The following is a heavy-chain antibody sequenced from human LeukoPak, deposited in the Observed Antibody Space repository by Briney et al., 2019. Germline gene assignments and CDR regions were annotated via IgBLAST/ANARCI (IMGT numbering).Heavy chain of an antibody. D-gene: IGHD2-2*01. J-gene: IGHJ4*02. Sequence: SETLSLTCAVYGGSFSNYYWSWIRQSPGKGLEWIGEINESGSANYNPSLKSRVTISVDTSKNQFSLKLSSVTAADTAVYYCATVVPAARLAYWGQGILVTVSS. CDR2: INESGSA. V-gene: IGHV4-34*01. CDR1: GGSFSNYY. CDR3: ATVVPAARLAY.